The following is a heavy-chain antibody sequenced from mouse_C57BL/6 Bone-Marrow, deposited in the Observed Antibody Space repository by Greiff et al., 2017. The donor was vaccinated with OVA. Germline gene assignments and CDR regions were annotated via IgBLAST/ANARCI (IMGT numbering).Heavy chain of an antibody. Sequence: EVNVVESGGDLVKPGGSLKLSCAASGFTFSSYGMSWVRQTPDKRLEWVTTISSGGSYTYYPDSVKGRFTISRDNAKNTLYLQMSSLKSEDTAMCYCAGLLLRWYFDVWGTGTTVTVSS. CDR3: AGLLLRWYFDV. J-gene: IGHJ1*03. CDR2: ISSGGSYT. V-gene: IGHV5-6*01. D-gene: IGHD1-1*01. CDR1: GFTFSSYG.